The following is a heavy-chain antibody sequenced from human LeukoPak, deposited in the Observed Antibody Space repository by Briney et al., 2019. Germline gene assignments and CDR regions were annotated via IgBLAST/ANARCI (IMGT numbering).Heavy chain of an antibody. J-gene: IGHJ4*02. CDR2: VTGNGGNT. D-gene: IGHD6-6*01. Sequence: GGSLRLSCAASGVTFNSYAMSWVRQAPGKGLEWVSTVTGNGGNTYYADSVKGRFTISRDNSKTTPYLQMNSLRVEDTAVYYCAKDQDSGSSAYGFFAYWGQGTLLTVSS. CDR3: AKDQDSGSSAYGFFAY. V-gene: IGHV3-23*01. CDR1: GVTFNSYA.